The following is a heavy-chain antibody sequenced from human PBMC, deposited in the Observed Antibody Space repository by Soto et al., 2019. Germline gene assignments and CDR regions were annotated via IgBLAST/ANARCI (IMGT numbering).Heavy chain of an antibody. V-gene: IGHV1-46*01. D-gene: IGHD2-2*01. CDR2: INPSGGST. J-gene: IGHJ6*02. CDR1: GYTFTSYY. Sequence: QVQLVQSGAEVKKPGASVKVSCKASGYTFTSYYMPWVRQAPGQGLEWMGIINPSGGSTSYAQKFQGRVTMTRDTSTSTVYMELSSLRSEDTAVYYCARDQSDIVVVPAAPPHYYYGMDVWGQGTTVTVSS. CDR3: ARDQSDIVVVPAAPPHYYYGMDV.